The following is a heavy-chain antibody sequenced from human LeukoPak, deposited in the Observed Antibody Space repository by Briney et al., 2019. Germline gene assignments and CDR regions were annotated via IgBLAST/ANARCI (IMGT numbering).Heavy chain of an antibody. CDR3: ARYRGHCSCRSCYSDYYFDY. D-gene: IGHD2-15*01. J-gene: IGHJ4*02. V-gene: IGHV3-48*02. Sequence: GGSLRLSCAASGLTFSIYSMNWVRQAPGKGLEWVSYISSSSSTIYYADSVKGRFTISRDNAKNSLYLQMNSLRDEDTAVYYCARYRGHCSCRSCYSDYYFDYWGQGTLVTVSS. CDR1: GLTFSIYS. CDR2: ISSSSSTI.